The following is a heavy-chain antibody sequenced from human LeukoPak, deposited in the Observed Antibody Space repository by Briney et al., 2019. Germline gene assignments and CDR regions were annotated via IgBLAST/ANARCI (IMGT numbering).Heavy chain of an antibody. V-gene: IGHV3-30*02. Sequence: PRGSLRLSCAASAFTFSSYGMHWVPKAPGKGQERLAFIRYDGSNKYYADSVKGRFTISRDNSKNTLYLQMNSLRAEDTAVYYCAKEVTTVTTATFDYWGQGTLVTVSS. CDR3: AKEVTTVTTATFDY. D-gene: IGHD4-17*01. J-gene: IGHJ4*02. CDR2: IRYDGSNK. CDR1: AFTFSSYG.